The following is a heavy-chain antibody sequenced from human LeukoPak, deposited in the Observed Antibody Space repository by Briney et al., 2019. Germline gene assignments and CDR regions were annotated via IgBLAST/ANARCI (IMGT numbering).Heavy chain of an antibody. D-gene: IGHD1-26*01. CDR2: IIPIFGTA. V-gene: IGHV1-69*13. CDR1: GGTFSSHA. Sequence: SVKVSCKASGGTFSSHAISWVRQAPGQGLEWMGGIIPIFGTANYAQKFQGRVTITADESTSTAYMELSSLRSEDTAVYYCARDRPRLGATTAFDIWGQGTMVTVSS. J-gene: IGHJ3*02. CDR3: ARDRPRLGATTAFDI.